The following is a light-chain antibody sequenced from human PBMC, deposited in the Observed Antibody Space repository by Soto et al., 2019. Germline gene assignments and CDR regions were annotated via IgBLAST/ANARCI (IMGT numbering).Light chain of an antibody. Sequence: EIVLTQSPATLSLSPGERATLSCRASQSVRNQLAWYQQKPGQAPRLLIYDSSNRATGIPGRFSGSGSGTAVTLTISRLDPEDFAVYSCQQRSNSPWTFGQGTKVEIK. V-gene: IGKV3-11*01. CDR2: DSS. CDR3: QQRSNSPWT. J-gene: IGKJ1*01. CDR1: QSVRNQ.